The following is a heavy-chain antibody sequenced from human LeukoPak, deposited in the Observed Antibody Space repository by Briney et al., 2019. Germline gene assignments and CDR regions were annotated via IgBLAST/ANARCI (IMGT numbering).Heavy chain of an antibody. Sequence: PGGSLRLSCAASGFTVSSNYMSWVRQAPGKGLEWVSVIYSGGSTYYADSVKGRFTISRDNSKNTLYLQMNSLRAEDTAVYYCARGNDFWSGYYSRGWFDPWGQGTLVTVSS. CDR1: GFTVSSNY. D-gene: IGHD3-3*01. V-gene: IGHV3-53*01. CDR3: ARGNDFWSGYYSRGWFDP. CDR2: IYSGGST. J-gene: IGHJ5*02.